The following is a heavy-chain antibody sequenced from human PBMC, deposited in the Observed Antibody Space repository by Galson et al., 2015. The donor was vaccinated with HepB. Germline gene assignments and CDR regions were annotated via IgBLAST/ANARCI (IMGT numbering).Heavy chain of an antibody. CDR3: ARGTTRLDY. V-gene: IGHV3-74*01. Sequence: SLRLSCAASGFTFSSYWMHWVRQAPGKGLVYVSRINSDGSSTNHADSVRGRLTISRDNAKNTLYLQMNSLRAEDTAIYYCARGTTRLDYWGQGMLVTVSS. CDR1: GFTFSSYW. J-gene: IGHJ4*02. CDR2: INSDGSST. D-gene: IGHD1-7*01.